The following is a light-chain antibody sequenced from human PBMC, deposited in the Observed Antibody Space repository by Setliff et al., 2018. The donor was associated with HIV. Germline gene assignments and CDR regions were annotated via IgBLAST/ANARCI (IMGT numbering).Light chain of an antibody. V-gene: IGLV1-44*01. Sequence: QAVLAQTPSTSGTPGHRVIISCSGSHSNIGSNTVNWFQQFPGTAPKLLIYNNDQRPSGVPDRFSGSKSGTSASLASSGLQSEDEAEYYCASWDVGLNAFYVFGTGTKVTVL. CDR3: ASWDVGLNAFYV. J-gene: IGLJ1*01. CDR1: HSNIGSNT. CDR2: NND.